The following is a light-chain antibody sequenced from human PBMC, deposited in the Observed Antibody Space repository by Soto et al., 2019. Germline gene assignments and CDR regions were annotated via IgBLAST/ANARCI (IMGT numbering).Light chain of an antibody. J-gene: IGKJ3*01. CDR1: QGISNY. CDR2: GAS. Sequence: DIQMTQSPSSLSASVGDRVTITCRASQGISNYLAWYQQKPGKVPKLLIYGASSPQSGVPSRYRGSGSGTDFTLTISSLQPEDVATYYCQNYNSFSQFTFGPGTKVDIK. CDR3: QNYNSFSQFT. V-gene: IGKV1-27*01.